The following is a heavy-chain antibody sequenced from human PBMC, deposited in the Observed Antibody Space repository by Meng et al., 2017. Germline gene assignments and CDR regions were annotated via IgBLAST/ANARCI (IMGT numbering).Heavy chain of an antibody. J-gene: IGHJ4*02. CDR1: GFSLSTGGVG. CDR3: AHRSSAWAFDS. D-gene: IGHD7-27*01. Sequence: QISLTESGPTLVKPTQPRTLPCPFYGFSLSTGGVGVGWIRQPPGKALEWLALIYWDDDTSYSPSLKSRLSITKDTSKNQVFLTMTNMDPVDTATYYCAHRSSAWAFDSWGQGTLVTVSS. V-gene: IGHV2-5*02. CDR2: IYWDDDT.